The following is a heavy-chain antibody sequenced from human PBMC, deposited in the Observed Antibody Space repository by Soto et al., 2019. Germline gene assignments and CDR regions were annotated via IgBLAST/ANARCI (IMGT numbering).Heavy chain of an antibody. CDR1: GFTFSSYW. CDR2: INPDGSTT. J-gene: IGHJ4*02. Sequence: PGGSLRLSCAASGFTFSSYWMHWVRQAPGEGLVWVSRINPDGSTTTYADSVKGRFTISRDNAKNTLYLQMNSLRAEDTAVYYCARSVRNYGYVGFVYWGQGTLVTVSS. CDR3: ARSVRNYGYVGFVY. D-gene: IGHD3-10*01. V-gene: IGHV3-74*01.